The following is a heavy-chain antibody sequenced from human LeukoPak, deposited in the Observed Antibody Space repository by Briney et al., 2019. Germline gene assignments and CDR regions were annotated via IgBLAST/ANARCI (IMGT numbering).Heavy chain of an antibody. Sequence: PGGSLRLSCAASGFTFSSYGMHWVRQAPGKGLEWVAFIRYDGSNKYYADSVKGRFTISRDNSKNTLYLQMNSLRAEDTAVYYCAGSSSGWYGEIWFDPWGQGTLVTVSS. D-gene: IGHD6-19*01. J-gene: IGHJ5*02. CDR1: GFTFSSYG. V-gene: IGHV3-30*02. CDR3: AGSSSGWYGEIWFDP. CDR2: IRYDGSNK.